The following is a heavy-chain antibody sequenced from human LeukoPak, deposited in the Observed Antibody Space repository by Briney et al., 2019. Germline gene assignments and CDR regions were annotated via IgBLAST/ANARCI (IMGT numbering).Heavy chain of an antibody. D-gene: IGHD1-26*01. V-gene: IGHV3-33*01. CDR2: IWYDGSNE. CDR1: GFTFSSYG. J-gene: IGHJ3*02. Sequence: PGESLRLSCAASGFTFSSYGMHWVRQAPGKGLEWVALIWYDGSNEDYADSVKGRFTISRDNSKNTLYLQMNSQRAEDTAVYYCAREKHSSTIVGAADAFDIWGQGTMVTVSS. CDR3: AREKHSSTIVGAADAFDI.